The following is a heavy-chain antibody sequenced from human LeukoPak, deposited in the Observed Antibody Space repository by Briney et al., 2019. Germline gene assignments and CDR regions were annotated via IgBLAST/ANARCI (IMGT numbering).Heavy chain of an antibody. Sequence: GGSLRLSCAASGFSFTNYAMNWVRQAPGKGLEWVALISYDGSTKYYADSVKGRFTISRDNSRNTLNLQMNSLRPEDTAVYYCASRALRFCSSTSCYAPFDYWGQGTLVTVSS. CDR1: GFSFTNYA. CDR3: ASRALRFCSSTSCYAPFDY. J-gene: IGHJ4*02. CDR2: ISYDGSTK. V-gene: IGHV3-30-3*01. D-gene: IGHD2-2*01.